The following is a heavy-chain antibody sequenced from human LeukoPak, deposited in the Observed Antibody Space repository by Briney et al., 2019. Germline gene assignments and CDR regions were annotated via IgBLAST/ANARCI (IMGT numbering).Heavy chain of an antibody. CDR1: GFSFSSYA. V-gene: IGHV3-23*01. Sequence: GGSLRLSCAASGFSFSSYAMTWVRQAPGKGLEWVSSISGSGGSTNYADSVKGRFTISRDNSQNTLFLQMNSQRAEDTAVYYCAPRPTVTIDYWGQGTLVTVSS. D-gene: IGHD4-17*01. CDR2: ISGSGGST. J-gene: IGHJ4*02. CDR3: APRPTVTIDY.